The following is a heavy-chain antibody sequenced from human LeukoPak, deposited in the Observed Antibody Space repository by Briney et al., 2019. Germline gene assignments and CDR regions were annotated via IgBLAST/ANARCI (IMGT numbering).Heavy chain of an antibody. CDR2: IIPIFGTA. Sequence: GATVKVSCKASGGTFSSYAISWVRQAPGQGLEWMGGIIPIFGTANYAQKFQGRVTITADESTSTAYMELSSLRSEDTAVYYCATLPYGGNSKEAFDIWGQGTMVTVSS. D-gene: IGHD4-23*01. CDR3: ATLPYGGNSKEAFDI. J-gene: IGHJ3*02. V-gene: IGHV1-69*13. CDR1: GGTFSSYA.